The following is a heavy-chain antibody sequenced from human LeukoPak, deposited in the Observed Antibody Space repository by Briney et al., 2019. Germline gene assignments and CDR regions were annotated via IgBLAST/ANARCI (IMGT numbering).Heavy chain of an antibody. CDR3: ARWQHDTAFFDY. CDR2: TSYRSKWYN. D-gene: IGHD1-1*01. CDR1: GDSVSSNSAA. V-gene: IGHV6-1*01. J-gene: IGHJ4*02. Sequence: SQTLSLTCAISGDSVSSNSAAWNWIRQSQSRGLESLGRTSYRSKWYNNYAVSVKGRITINPDTSKNQFSLQLKSVTPEDTAVYYCARWQHDTAFFDYWGQGTLVTVSS.